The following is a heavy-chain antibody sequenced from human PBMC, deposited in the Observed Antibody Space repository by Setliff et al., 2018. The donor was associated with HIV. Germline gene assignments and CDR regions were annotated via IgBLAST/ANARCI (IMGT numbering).Heavy chain of an antibody. CDR2: IYYSGSA. Sequence: SETLSLTCTVSGGSISSYYWSWIRQPPGKGLEWIGYIYYSGSAYYSPSLKSRISISIDTSKNQFSLTLTSVTAADTAVYYCARQDGALTGRYFYYYMNVWGKGTTVTVSS. D-gene: IGHD3-9*01. CDR3: ARQDGALTGRYFYYYMNV. CDR1: GGSISSYY. J-gene: IGHJ6*03. V-gene: IGHV4-59*08.